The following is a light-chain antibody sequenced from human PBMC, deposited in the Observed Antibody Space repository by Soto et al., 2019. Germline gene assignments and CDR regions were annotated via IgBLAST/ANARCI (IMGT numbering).Light chain of an antibody. CDR3: QQLNSFPLT. CDR1: QGIYSW. J-gene: IGKJ5*01. CDR2: AAS. Sequence: DIQMTQSPSSVCASVGDRVTITCRASQGIYSWIAWYQQKPGRAPKLLIYAASNLQGGVPVRFSGSGSGTDFILSINSLQPEDVATYYCQQLNSFPLTFGQGTRLDIK. V-gene: IGKV1-12*01.